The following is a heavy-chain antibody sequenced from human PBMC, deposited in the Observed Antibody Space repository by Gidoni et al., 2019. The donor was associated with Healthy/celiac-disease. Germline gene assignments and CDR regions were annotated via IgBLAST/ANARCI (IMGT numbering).Heavy chain of an antibody. CDR3: ARGILLFGELSPFNWFDP. D-gene: IGHD3-10*01. CDR2: IYYSGST. J-gene: IGHJ5*02. V-gene: IGHV4-59*01. Sequence: QVQLQESGPGLVKPSETLSLTCTVSGGSISSYYWSWIRQPPGKGLEWSGYIYYSGSTTYNPSLKGRVTISVDTSKNQFSLKLSFVAAAGTAVYYCARGILLFGELSPFNWFDPWGQGTLVTVSS. CDR1: GGSISSYY.